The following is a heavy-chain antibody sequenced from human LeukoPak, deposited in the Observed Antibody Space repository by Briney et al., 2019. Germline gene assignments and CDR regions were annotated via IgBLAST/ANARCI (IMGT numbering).Heavy chain of an antibody. J-gene: IGHJ4*02. V-gene: IGHV3-74*01. CDR1: GFTFSSYW. Sequence: GGSLRLSCAASGFTFSSYWMHWVHQAPGKGLVWVSRINGDGNSTNYADSVKGRFTISRDNAKNTLYLQMNSLRAEDTAVYYCKVSSGPFDYWGQGTLVTASS. D-gene: IGHD3-22*01. CDR3: KVSSGPFDY. CDR2: INGDGNST.